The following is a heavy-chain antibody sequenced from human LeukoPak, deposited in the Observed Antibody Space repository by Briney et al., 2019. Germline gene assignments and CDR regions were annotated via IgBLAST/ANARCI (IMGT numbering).Heavy chain of an antibody. V-gene: IGHV1-3*01. CDR2: INAGNGNT. CDR3: AREPSGWNDPFDY. CDR1: GYTFTSYA. Sequence: ASVKVSRKASGYTFTSYAMHWVRQAPGQRLEWMGWINAGNGNTKYSQKFQGRVTITRDTSASTAYMELSSLRSEDTAVYYCAREPSGWNDPFDYWGQGTLVTVSS. J-gene: IGHJ4*02. D-gene: IGHD1-1*01.